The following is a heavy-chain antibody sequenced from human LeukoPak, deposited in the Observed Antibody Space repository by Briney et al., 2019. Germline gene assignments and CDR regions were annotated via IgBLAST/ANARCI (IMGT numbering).Heavy chain of an antibody. V-gene: IGHV3-7*01. J-gene: IGHJ4*02. CDR3: ARHSGTYFDY. Sequence: GGSLTLLCAASGFTFSSYWMTWAPQAPGEGGEWVANIEQDGSEKYYEGSVKGRFTMSRDNANNSLYLQMNRLRAEDAAVYYCARHSGTYFDYWGQGTLVTVSS. CDR1: GFTFSSYW. CDR2: IEQDGSEK. D-gene: IGHD1-26*01.